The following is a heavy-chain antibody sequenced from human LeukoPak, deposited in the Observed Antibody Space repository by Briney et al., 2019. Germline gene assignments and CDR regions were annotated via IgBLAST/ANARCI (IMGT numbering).Heavy chain of an antibody. J-gene: IGHJ4*02. CDR1: GFTFSNFL. Sequence: GGSLRLSCAASGFTFSNFLMTWVRQAPGKGPEWVSAISGSGGDTYYADSVKGRLTISRDNSKNTLYLQMNSLRAEDAAVYYCAKKGATTGDFDYWGQGTLVTVSS. V-gene: IGHV3-23*01. CDR2: ISGSGGDT. CDR3: AKKGATTGDFDY. D-gene: IGHD1-26*01.